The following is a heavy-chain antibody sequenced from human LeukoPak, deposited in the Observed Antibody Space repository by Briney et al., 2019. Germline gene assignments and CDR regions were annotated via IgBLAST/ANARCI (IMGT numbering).Heavy chain of an antibody. D-gene: IGHD3-22*01. CDR2: INWNGGST. J-gene: IGHJ1*01. CDR1: GFTFDDFG. V-gene: IGHV3-20*04. CDR3: SRGDVTMIIPTGFQH. Sequence: PGGSLRLSCAASGFTFDDFGMSWVRQVPGKGLEWVSGINWNGGSTAYADSVKGRFTISRDNAKNSLYLQMNSLRAEDTALYYCSRGDVTMIIPTGFQHWGQGTLVTVSS.